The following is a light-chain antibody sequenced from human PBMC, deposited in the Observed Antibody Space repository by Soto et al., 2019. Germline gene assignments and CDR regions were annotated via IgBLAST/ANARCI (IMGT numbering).Light chain of an antibody. CDR2: DVS. V-gene: IGKV3-15*01. CDR1: QGVTTN. J-gene: IGKJ5*01. Sequence: EIVMTQSPATLSVSPGERATLSCRAGQGVTTNFAWYQQKSGQSPRLLIYDVSSRATGVPARFSGTGSETDITLTISGLQSDDSAVYFCQQYNNWPFSFGQGTLLEI. CDR3: QQYNNWPFS.